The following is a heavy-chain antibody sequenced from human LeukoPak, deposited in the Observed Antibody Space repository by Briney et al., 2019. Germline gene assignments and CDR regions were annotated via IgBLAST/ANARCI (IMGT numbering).Heavy chain of an antibody. D-gene: IGHD4-11*01. Sequence: PSETLSLTCAVSGGSISSGGNSWSWIRQPPGKGLECIGYIYHRGGTYYNPSLKSRVTISGDKSKNQFSLKLSSVTAADTAVYYCARGTYDYSDAFDIWGQGTMVTVSS. V-gene: IGHV4-30-2*01. CDR3: ARGTYDYSDAFDI. J-gene: IGHJ3*02. CDR1: GGSISSGGNS. CDR2: IYHRGGT.